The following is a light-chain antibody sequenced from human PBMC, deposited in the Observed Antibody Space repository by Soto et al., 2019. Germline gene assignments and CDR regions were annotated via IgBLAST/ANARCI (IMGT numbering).Light chain of an antibody. V-gene: IGKV3-15*01. CDR2: YAS. J-gene: IGKJ4*01. CDR3: QQYNKWPPLT. CDR1: QSVSSD. Sequence: EIVMTQSPATLSVSPGERATLSCRASQSVSSDLAWYQQKPGQAPRLLIYYASTRATGIPVRFSGSGSGTEFTLTISSLQSEDFALYYCQQYNKWPPLTFGGGTKVEI.